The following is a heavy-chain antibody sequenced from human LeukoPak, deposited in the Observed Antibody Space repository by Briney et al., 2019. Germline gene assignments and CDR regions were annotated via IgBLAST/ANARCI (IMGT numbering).Heavy chain of an antibody. D-gene: IGHD3-22*01. Sequence: GGSLRLSCAASGFTFSSYWMHWVRQAPGKGLVWVSRINTDGSSTSYADSVKGRFTISRDNSKSTLYLQMNSLRAEDTAVYYCAKWEAVILYYFDYWGQGTLVTVSS. CDR2: INTDGSST. CDR3: AKWEAVILYYFDY. J-gene: IGHJ4*02. V-gene: IGHV3-74*01. CDR1: GFTFSSYW.